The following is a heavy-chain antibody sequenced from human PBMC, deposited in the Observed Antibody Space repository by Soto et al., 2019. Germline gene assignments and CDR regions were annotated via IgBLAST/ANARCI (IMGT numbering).Heavy chain of an antibody. J-gene: IGHJ5*02. CDR2: INHSGST. Sequence: QVQLQQWGAGLLKPSETLSLTCAVYGGSFSGYYWSWIRQPPGKGLEWIGEINHSGSTNYNPSLKSRVTISVDTSKNQFSLKLSSVTAADTAVYYCAREMSIAARPRWFDPWGQGTLVTVSS. D-gene: IGHD6-6*01. V-gene: IGHV4-34*01. CDR1: GGSFSGYY. CDR3: AREMSIAARPRWFDP.